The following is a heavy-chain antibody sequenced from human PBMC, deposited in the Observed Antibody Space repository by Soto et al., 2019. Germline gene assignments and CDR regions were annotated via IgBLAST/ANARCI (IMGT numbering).Heavy chain of an antibody. D-gene: IGHD2-15*01. CDR2: INAGNGNT. CDR1: GYIFTDYA. J-gene: IGHJ6*02. Sequence: ASVKVSCKASGYIFTDYAMHWVRQAPGQRLEWMGWINAGNGNTKYSQKFQGRVTITRDTSASTAYMELSSLRSEDTAVYYCAMGYCSGGGCHSGKAYYSYYYGMDVWGQGTSATVSS. CDR3: AMGYCSGGGCHSGKAYYSYYYGMDV. V-gene: IGHV1-3*01.